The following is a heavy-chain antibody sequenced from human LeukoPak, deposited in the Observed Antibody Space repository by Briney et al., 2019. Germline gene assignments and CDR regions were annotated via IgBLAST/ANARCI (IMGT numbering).Heavy chain of an antibody. CDR1: GFSLTTYG. D-gene: IGHD3-10*01. CDR3: ARDGGSGIDY. CDR2: IWYDGSRK. J-gene: IGHJ4*02. Sequence: SGGPLRLSCAASGFSLTTYGTHWLRQAPGKGLEWVAVIWYDGSRKFYGDSVKGRFTVSRDTSENTMYLQMNTLRVDDTAVYYCARDGGSGIDYWGQGTLVTVSS. V-gene: IGHV3-33*01.